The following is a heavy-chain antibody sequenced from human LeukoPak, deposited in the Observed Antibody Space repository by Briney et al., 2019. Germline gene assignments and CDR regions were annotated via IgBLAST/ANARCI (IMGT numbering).Heavy chain of an antibody. Sequence: GGSLRLSCAASGFTFSSYAMSWVRQAPGKGLEWVSAISGSGTYTYYADSVRGRFTIFRDNSKNMVYLQMNSLRAEDTAVYYCAKLSTMIVPRDYFDYWGQGTLVTVSS. CDR3: AKLSTMIVPRDYFDY. J-gene: IGHJ4*02. CDR1: GFTFSSYA. CDR2: ISGSGTYT. V-gene: IGHV3-23*01. D-gene: IGHD3-22*01.